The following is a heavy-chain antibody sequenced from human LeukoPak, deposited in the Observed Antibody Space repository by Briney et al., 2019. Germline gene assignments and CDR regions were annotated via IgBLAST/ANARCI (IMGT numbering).Heavy chain of an antibody. D-gene: IGHD3-22*01. V-gene: IGHV3-21*01. J-gene: IGHJ4*02. CDR1: GFTFSSYS. Sequence: GGSLRLSCAASGFTFSSYSMNWVRQAPGKGLEWVSSINSSSSYIYYADSVKGRFTISRDNAKNSLYLQMNSLRAEDTAVYYCARDRTYYYDSSGYYLGIDYWGQGTLVTVSS. CDR3: ARDRTYYYDSSGYYLGIDY. CDR2: INSSSSYI.